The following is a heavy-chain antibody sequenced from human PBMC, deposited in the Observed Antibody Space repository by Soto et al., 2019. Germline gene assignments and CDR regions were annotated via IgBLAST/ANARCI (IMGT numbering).Heavy chain of an antibody. Sequence: SGPTLVTPTETLTLTCTVSGFSISNARMGVSWIRQPPGKALEWLAHIFSNDEKSYSTSLKRRLTISKDTSKSQVVLTMTNMDPVDTATYYCARGEVYYDFWSGYAGYYFDYWGQGTLVTVSS. CDR2: IFSNDEK. J-gene: IGHJ4*02. CDR3: ARGEVYYDFWSGYAGYYFDY. V-gene: IGHV2-26*01. CDR1: GFSISNARMG. D-gene: IGHD3-3*01.